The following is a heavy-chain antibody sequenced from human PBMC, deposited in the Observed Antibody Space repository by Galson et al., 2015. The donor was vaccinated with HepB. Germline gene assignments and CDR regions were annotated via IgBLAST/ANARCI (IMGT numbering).Heavy chain of an antibody. Sequence: SVKVSCKASGYTFTNYTMHWVRQAPGQRLEWMGWINAGNGNTKYSQKFQGRVTITADKSTSTAYMELSSLRSEDAAVYYCARNRYGDSWYFDLWGRGTLVTVSS. CDR1: GYTFTNYT. CDR3: ARNRYGDSWYFDL. J-gene: IGHJ2*01. D-gene: IGHD4-17*01. CDR2: INAGNGNT. V-gene: IGHV1-3*01.